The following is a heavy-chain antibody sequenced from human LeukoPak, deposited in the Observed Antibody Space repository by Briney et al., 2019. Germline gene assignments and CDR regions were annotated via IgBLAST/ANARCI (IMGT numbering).Heavy chain of an antibody. J-gene: IGHJ4*02. CDR3: AREGDFWSGHRYYFDY. V-gene: IGHV1-3*02. CDR2: SNAGNGNT. CDR1: GYTFTSYA. Sequence: ASVKVSCKASGYTFTSYAMHWVRQAPGQRLEWTGWSNAGNGNTKYSQEFQGRVTITRDTSASTAYMELSSLRSEDMAVYYCAREGDFWSGHRYYFDYWGQGTLVTVSS. D-gene: IGHD3-3*01.